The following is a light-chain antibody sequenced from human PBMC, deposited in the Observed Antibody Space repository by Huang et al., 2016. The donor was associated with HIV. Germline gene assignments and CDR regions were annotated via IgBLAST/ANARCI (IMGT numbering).Light chain of an antibody. CDR2: WAS. CDR3: QQYFSTPLT. J-gene: IGKJ4*01. V-gene: IGKV4-1*01. CDR1: QSLFYISNNNNY. Sequence: IVVTQSPDSLAVSLGGRAAINCKSSQSLFYISNNNNYLAWYQQKPGQSPALLISWASTRAPGVPDRFNGSGSGTDFTLTINSLQTEDVALYYCQQYFSTPLTFGGGTKVDIK.